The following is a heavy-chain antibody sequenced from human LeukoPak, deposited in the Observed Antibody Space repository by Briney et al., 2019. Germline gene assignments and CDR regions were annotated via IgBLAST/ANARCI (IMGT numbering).Heavy chain of an antibody. D-gene: IGHD3-22*01. V-gene: IGHV5-51*01. CDR2: IYPGDSDT. CDR1: GYSFTSYW. J-gene: IGHJ4*02. CDR3: ARPGYYDSSGYYPRDY. Sequence: GESLKISCKGSGYSFTSYWIGWVRQMPGKGLEWMGIIYPGDSDTRYSPSFQGQVTISADKSISTAYLQWSSLKASDTAVYYCARPGYYDSSGYYPRDYWGQGTLVTVSS.